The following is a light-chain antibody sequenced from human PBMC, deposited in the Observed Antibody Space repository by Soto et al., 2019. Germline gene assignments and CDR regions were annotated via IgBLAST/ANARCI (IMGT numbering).Light chain of an antibody. CDR2: EVS. Sequence: QSVLAQPASVSGSPGQSITVSCTGTSSVIGSYNLVSWYQQHPGKAPKLIIYEVSQRPSGVSNRFSGSKSGNTASLTISGLQAEDEADYYCCSYAATTFYVFGTGTKVT. J-gene: IGLJ1*01. CDR3: CSYAATTFYV. V-gene: IGLV2-23*02. CDR1: SSVIGSYNL.